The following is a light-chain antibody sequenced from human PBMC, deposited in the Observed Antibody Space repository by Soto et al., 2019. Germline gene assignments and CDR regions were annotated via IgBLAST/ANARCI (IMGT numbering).Light chain of an antibody. CDR2: SNN. CDR1: SSNIGSNY. CDR3: AAWDDSLSAVV. Sequence: QSVLTQPPSASGTPGQRVTISCSGSSSNIGSNYVYWYQQLPGTAPKLLTYSNNQRPSGVPDRFSGSKSGTSASLAISGLRSEDEGDYYCAAWDDSLSAVVFGGGTKVTVL. J-gene: IGLJ2*01. V-gene: IGLV1-47*01.